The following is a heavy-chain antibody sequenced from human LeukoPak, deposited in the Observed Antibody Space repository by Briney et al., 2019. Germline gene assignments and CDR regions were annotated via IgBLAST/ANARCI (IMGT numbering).Heavy chain of an antibody. CDR2: INPNSGGA. D-gene: IGHD4-11*01. J-gene: IGHJ4*02. V-gene: IGHV1-2*06. CDR3: ARAAYGNNPTHFDY. CDR1: GYTFTDYY. Sequence: ASVKASCKASGYTFTDYYIHWVRQAPGQGLQWMGRINPNSGGADYAQNFQGRVTMTRDTSTSAIYMQLIWLRSDDTAVYYCARAAYGNNPTHFDYWGQGTLVTVSS.